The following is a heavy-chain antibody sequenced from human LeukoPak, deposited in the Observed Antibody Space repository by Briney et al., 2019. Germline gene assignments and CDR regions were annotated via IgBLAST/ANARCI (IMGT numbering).Heavy chain of an antibody. V-gene: IGHV3-7*01. D-gene: IGHD1-26*01. Sequence: GGSLRLSCVGSGLSFSACWMVWVREARGKGLEWVANMKHDRSAKHYVDSVKGRFTISRDNAKNSLYLHMNSLRAEDTAVYYWARDVDGSPDYWGQRTLVTVSS. J-gene: IGHJ4*02. CDR3: ARDVDGSPDY. CDR2: MKHDRSAK. CDR1: GLSFSACW.